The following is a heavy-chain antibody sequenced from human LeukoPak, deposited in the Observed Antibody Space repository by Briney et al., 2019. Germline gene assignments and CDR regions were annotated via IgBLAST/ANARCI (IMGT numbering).Heavy chain of an antibody. V-gene: IGHV3-43*01. Sequence: GGSLRLSCAASGFTFDDYTMHWVRQAPGKGLEWVSLISWDGGSTYYVDSVKGRFTISRDNSKNSLYLQMNSLRTEDTALYYCAKDIGSRMGEPNFDYWGQGTLVTVSS. CDR1: GFTFDDYT. J-gene: IGHJ4*02. D-gene: IGHD3-16*01. CDR3: AKDIGSRMGEPNFDY. CDR2: ISWDGGST.